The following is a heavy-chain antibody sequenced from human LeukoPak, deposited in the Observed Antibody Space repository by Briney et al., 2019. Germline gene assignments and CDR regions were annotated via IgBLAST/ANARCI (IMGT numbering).Heavy chain of an antibody. D-gene: IGHD6-13*01. CDR3: ARHSPAAAASDV. Sequence: GESLKISCKGSGYSFTTYWIIWVRQMPGKGLEWMGTIDPSDSYTSYSPSFQGHVAISADKSINTAYLQWSSLKASDTAMYYCARHSPAAAASDVWGQGTMVTVSS. V-gene: IGHV5-10-1*01. J-gene: IGHJ3*01. CDR2: IDPSDSYT. CDR1: GYSFTTYW.